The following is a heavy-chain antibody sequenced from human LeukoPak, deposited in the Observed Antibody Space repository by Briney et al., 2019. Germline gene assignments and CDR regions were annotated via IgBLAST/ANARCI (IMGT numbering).Heavy chain of an antibody. Sequence: PGGSLRLSCAASGFTFSSYAMHWVRQAPGKGLEYVSAISSNGGSTYYANSVKGRFTISRDNSKNTLYLQMGSLRAEDMAVYYCARVADYDYCYYGMDVWGQGTTVTVSS. J-gene: IGHJ6*02. D-gene: IGHD4-17*01. CDR2: ISSNGGST. CDR1: GFTFSSYA. V-gene: IGHV3-64*01. CDR3: ARVADYDYCYYGMDV.